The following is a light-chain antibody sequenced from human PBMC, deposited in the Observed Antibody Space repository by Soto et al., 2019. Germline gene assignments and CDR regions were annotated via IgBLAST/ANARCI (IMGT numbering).Light chain of an antibody. CDR1: QSVSRN. CDR2: GAS. Sequence: EIVMTQSPATLSVSPGERATLSCRASQSVSRNLAWYQQKPGQAPRLLIYGASSRATGIPARFSGSGSGTEFTLTISSLRSEDFAVYYCQQYIQWPRYSFGLGTKLEIK. J-gene: IGKJ2*03. V-gene: IGKV3-15*01. CDR3: QQYIQWPRYS.